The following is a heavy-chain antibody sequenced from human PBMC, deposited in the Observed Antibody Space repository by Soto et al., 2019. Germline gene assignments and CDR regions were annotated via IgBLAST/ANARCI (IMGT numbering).Heavy chain of an antibody. CDR1: AGSLANYY. Sequence: DTLSLTCSVSAGSLANYYWTWVRQSPGKGLEWIGEIYHTGSTKYNPSLESRVAISLDMPKNQFSLTLTSAPPADSPVYYCAIAGRGSGLYFQYYLDLWGQATLVTVSS. V-gene: IGHV4-59*01. D-gene: IGHD3-22*01. CDR2: IYHTGST. CDR3: AIAGRGSGLYFQYYLDL. J-gene: IGHJ4*02.